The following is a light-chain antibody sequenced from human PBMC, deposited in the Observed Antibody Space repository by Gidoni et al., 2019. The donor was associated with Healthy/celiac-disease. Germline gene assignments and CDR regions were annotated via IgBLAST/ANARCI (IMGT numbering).Light chain of an antibody. CDR3: QQYNNWPRT. V-gene: IGKV3-15*01. CDR1: QSVSST. J-gene: IGKJ2*01. CDR2: GAS. Sequence: EIVMTQSPATLSVSPGERATLSCRASQSVSSTLAWYQQKPGQAPRLLIYGASTMATGIPAMFSGSGSGTEFTLTISSLQSEDFAVYYCQQYNNWPRTFGQGTKLEIK.